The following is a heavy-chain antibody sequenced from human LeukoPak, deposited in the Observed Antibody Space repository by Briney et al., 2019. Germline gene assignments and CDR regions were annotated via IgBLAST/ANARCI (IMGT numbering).Heavy chain of an antibody. CDR2: ISGATGTI. D-gene: IGHD3-10*01. Sequence: AGGSLRLSCEASGYTFSGYAMSWVRQAPGKGLEWVSTISGATGTIYYADSVKGRFSISRDNSKNTLYLQMKSLRAEDTAEYHCARVKGYFDSANYFGFFDFWGQGTLVTVSS. CDR3: ARVKGYFDSANYFGFFDF. V-gene: IGHV3-23*01. J-gene: IGHJ4*02. CDR1: GYTFSGYA.